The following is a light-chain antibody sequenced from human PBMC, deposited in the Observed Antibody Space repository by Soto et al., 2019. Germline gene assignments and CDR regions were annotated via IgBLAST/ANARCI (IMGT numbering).Light chain of an antibody. CDR3: SSYTSSSTPYV. V-gene: IGLV2-18*02. Sequence: QSALTQPPSVSGSPGQSVTISCTGTSSDVGSYNRVSWYQQPPGTAPKLMIFDVSNRPSGVPNRFSGSKSGNTASLTISGLQAEDEADYYCSSYTSSSTPYVFGTGTKVTVL. CDR1: SSDVGSYNR. J-gene: IGLJ1*01. CDR2: DVS.